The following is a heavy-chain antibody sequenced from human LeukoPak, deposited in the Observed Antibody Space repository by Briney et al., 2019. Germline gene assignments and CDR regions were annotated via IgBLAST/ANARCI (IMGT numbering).Heavy chain of an antibody. CDR3: ASADSRTSPFDY. D-gene: IGHD6-13*01. J-gene: IGHJ4*02. V-gene: IGHV4-34*01. CDR2: INHSGST. CDR1: GDSMSSHY. Sequence: SETLSLTCAVSGDSMSSHYWSWIRQPPGKGLEWIGEINHSGSTNYNPSLKSRVTISVDTSKNQFSLKLSSVTAADTAVYYCASADSRTSPFDYWGQGTLVTVSS.